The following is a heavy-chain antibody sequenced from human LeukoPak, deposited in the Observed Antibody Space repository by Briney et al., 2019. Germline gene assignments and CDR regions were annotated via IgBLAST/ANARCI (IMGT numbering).Heavy chain of an antibody. CDR2: ISYDGSNK. D-gene: IGHD6-13*01. CDR1: GFTFSSYA. J-gene: IGHJ4*02. V-gene: IGHV3-30*04. CDR3: ARDASHYSSSSQVDY. Sequence: GGSLRLSCAASGFTFSSYAMHWVRQAPGKGLEWVAVISYDGSNKYYADSVKGRFTISRDNSKNTLFLQVNSLRAEDTAVYYCARDASHYSSSSQVDYWGQGTLVTVSS.